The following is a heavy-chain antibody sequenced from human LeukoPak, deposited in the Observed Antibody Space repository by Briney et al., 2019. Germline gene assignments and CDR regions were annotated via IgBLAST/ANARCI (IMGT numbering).Heavy chain of an antibody. Sequence: LRETLSLTCTVSGDSSSSSSYYCGWIRQPPGKGLEWIGSIYYSGRTYYNPSLKSRVTMSVYTSKNQFSLKMSSVTAADTAVYYCARHGGVGVIPDFDYWGPGPLVTVSS. D-gene: IGHD2-8*02. CDR1: GDSSSSSSYY. CDR3: ARHGGVGVIPDFDY. V-gene: IGHV4-39*01. J-gene: IGHJ4*02. CDR2: IYYSGRT.